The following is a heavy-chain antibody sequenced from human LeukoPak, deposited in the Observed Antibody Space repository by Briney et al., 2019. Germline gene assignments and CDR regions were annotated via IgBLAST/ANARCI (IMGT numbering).Heavy chain of an antibody. Sequence: SETLSLTCTVSGDSVTTYYWSWIRQPPGKGLEWLGYVYYSGSATYNPSLKSRVTISVDTSKNQFSLRLSSVTAADTAVYYCARAVFDGEYYYSGMDVWGQGTTVTVSS. CDR3: ARAVFDGEYYYSGMDV. V-gene: IGHV4-59*02. CDR2: VYYSGSA. D-gene: IGHD7-27*01. J-gene: IGHJ6*02. CDR1: GDSVTTYY.